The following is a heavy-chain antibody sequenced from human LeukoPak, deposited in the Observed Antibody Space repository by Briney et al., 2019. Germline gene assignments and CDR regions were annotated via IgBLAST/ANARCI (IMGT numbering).Heavy chain of an antibody. CDR3: ARLPYDSSGYYPGDDY. CDR2: IYYSGSI. D-gene: IGHD3-22*01. CDR1: GGSISSGGYY. J-gene: IGHJ4*02. V-gene: IGHV4-31*03. Sequence: SQTLSLTCTVSGGSISSGGYYWSWIRQHPGKGLEWIGYIYYSGSIYYNPSLKSRVTISVDTSKNQFSLKLSSVTAADTAVYYCARLPYDSSGYYPGDDYWGQGTLVTVSS.